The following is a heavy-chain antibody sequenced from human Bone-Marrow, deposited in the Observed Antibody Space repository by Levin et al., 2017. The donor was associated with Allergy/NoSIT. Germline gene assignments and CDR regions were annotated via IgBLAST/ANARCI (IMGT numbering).Heavy chain of an antibody. Sequence: GGSLRLSCAASGFTFSSYAMSWVRQAPGKGLEWVSAISGSGGSTYYADSVKGRFTISRDNSKNTLYLQMNSLRAEDTAVYYCAKDLFTMVRGVKPFYDDYGMDVWGQGTTVTVSS. D-gene: IGHD3-10*01. V-gene: IGHV3-23*01. J-gene: IGHJ6*02. CDR3: AKDLFTMVRGVKPFYDDYGMDV. CDR1: GFTFSSYA. CDR2: ISGSGGST.